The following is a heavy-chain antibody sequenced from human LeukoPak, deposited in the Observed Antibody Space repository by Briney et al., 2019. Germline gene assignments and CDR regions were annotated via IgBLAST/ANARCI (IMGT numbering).Heavy chain of an antibody. CDR3: ASHYGYLLYFDY. CDR2: IYSGGST. D-gene: IGHD5-18*01. J-gene: IGHJ4*02. Sequence: GSLRLSCAASGFTVSSNYMSWVREAPGKGLEWVSVIYSGGSTYYADSVTGRFTISRDNSKNTLYLQMNSLRAEDTAVYYCASHYGYLLYFDYWGQGTLVTVSS. V-gene: IGHV3-66*04. CDR1: GFTVSSNY.